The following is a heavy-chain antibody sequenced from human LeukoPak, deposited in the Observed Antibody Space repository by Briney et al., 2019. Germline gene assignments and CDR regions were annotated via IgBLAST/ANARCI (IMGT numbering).Heavy chain of an antibody. V-gene: IGHV3-64*01. CDR2: ISTDGGGT. D-gene: IGHD1-1*01. CDR3: ARYRDTTYDY. J-gene: IGHJ4*02. CDR1: GFTFGDYA. Sequence: GGSLRLSCVASGFTFGDYALHWVRQLPGKGLEYVSAISTDGGGTYYANSVKGRFTISRDNSKNSLYLQMGSLRTEDMAVYYCARYRDTTYDYWGQGTLVTVSS.